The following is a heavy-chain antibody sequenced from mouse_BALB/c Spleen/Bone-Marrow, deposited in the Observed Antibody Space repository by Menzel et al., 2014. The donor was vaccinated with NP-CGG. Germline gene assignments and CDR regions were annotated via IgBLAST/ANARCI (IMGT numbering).Heavy chain of an antibody. CDR1: GYSFTGYT. V-gene: IGHV1-26*01. Sequence: EVQLQQSGPEVVKPGASMKMSCKASGYSFTGYTMNWVKQSHGKNLEWIGLINPYNGGTHYNQKFKGKATLTVDKSSSTAYMELLSRTSEDSAVYYCAREGDYDYAWFAYWGQGTLITVSA. CDR3: AREGDYDYAWFAY. CDR2: INPYNGGT. D-gene: IGHD2-4*01. J-gene: IGHJ3*01.